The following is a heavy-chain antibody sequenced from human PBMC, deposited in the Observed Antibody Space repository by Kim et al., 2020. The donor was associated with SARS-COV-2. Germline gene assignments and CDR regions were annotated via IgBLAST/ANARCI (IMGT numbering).Heavy chain of an antibody. CDR2: IKQDGSEK. CDR1: GFTFSSYW. V-gene: IGHV3-7*01. CDR3: ARDEIAVAVFRPVDY. J-gene: IGHJ4*02. Sequence: GGSLRLSCAASGFTFSSYWMSWVRQAPGKGLEWVANIKQDGSEKYYVDSVKGRFTTSRDNAKNSLYLQMNSLRAEETAVYYCARDEIAVAVFRPVDYWGQGTLVTVSS. D-gene: IGHD6-19*01.